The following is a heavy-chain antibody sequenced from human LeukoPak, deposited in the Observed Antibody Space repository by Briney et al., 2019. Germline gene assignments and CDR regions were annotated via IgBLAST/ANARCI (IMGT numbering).Heavy chain of an antibody. V-gene: IGHV2-5*01. Sequence: KESGPTLVNPTQTLRLTCTCSGFSLSTGRVGVGWIRQPPGKALEWLGVIYENDEKLYSSSLQNRLSITKDTSRNQVVLTMANMDPVDTATYYCAHRHRGVASDIWGQGTMVTVSS. J-gene: IGHJ3*02. CDR3: AHRHRGVASDI. CDR1: GFSLSTGRVG. CDR2: IYENDEK. D-gene: IGHD2-15*01.